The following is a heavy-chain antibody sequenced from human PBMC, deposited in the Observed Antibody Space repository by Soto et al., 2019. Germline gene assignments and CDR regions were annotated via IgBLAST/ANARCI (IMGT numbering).Heavy chain of an antibody. CDR1: GDSINNYY. Sequence: PSETLSLTCTVSGDSINNYYWSWIRQPPGKRLEWIGYIYYTGSTTYNPSLESRVTMSVDTSKNQFSLKLSSVNAADTAVYYCAKERRTEAEGFTIDYCGRGTLVTVSS. J-gene: IGHJ4*02. CDR3: AKERRTEAEGFTIDY. V-gene: IGHV4-59*01. CDR2: IYYTGST. D-gene: IGHD6-13*01.